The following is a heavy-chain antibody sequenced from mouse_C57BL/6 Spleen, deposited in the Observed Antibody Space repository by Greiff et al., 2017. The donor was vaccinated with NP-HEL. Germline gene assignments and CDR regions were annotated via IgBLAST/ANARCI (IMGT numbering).Heavy chain of an antibody. J-gene: IGHJ2*01. CDR2: ISYDGSN. V-gene: IGHV3-6*01. CDR3: ARDRGIRVFDY. CDR1: GYSITSGYY. D-gene: IGHD2-4*01. Sequence: EVKLQESGPGLVKPSQSLSLTCSVTGYSITSGYYWNWIRQFPGNKLEWMGYISYDGSNNYNPSLKHRISITRDTSKNQFFLKLNSVTTEDTATYYCARDRGIRVFDYWGQGTTLTVSS.